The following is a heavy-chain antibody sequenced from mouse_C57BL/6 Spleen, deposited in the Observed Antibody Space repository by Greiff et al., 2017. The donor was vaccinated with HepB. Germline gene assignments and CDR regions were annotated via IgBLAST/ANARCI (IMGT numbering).Heavy chain of an antibody. CDR2: IDPSDSET. J-gene: IGHJ2*01. CDR1: GYTFTSYW. V-gene: IGHV1-52*01. D-gene: IGHD3-2*02. CDR3: AREDSSGDYFDY. Sequence: QVQLQQPGAELVRPGSSVKLSCKASGYTFTSYWMHWVKQRPIQGLEWIGNIDPSDSETHYNQKFKDKATLTVDKSSSTAYMQLSSLTSEDSAVYYGAREDSSGDYFDYWGQGTTLTVSS.